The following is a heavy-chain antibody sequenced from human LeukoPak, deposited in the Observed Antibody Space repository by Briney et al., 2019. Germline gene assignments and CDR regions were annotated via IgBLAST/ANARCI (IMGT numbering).Heavy chain of an antibody. CDR3: ARPLTYGSGSYSY. CDR1: GYRFTSYW. CDR2: IYPGDSDT. V-gene: IGHV5-51*01. J-gene: IGHJ4*02. Sequence: GESLQISFKGSGYRFTSYWIGWVRPMPGKGLEWMGIIYPGDSDTRYSPSFQGQVTISADKSISTAYLQWSSLKASDTAMYYCARPLTYGSGSYSYWGQGTLVTVSS. D-gene: IGHD3-10*01.